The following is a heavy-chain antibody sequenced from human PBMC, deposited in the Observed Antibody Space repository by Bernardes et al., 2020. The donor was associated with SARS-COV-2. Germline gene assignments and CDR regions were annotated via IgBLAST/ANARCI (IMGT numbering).Heavy chain of an antibody. CDR2: ISYDGSNK. CDR3: ARGGIAAAGPYFDY. V-gene: IGHV3-30-3*01. CDR1: GFTFSSYA. D-gene: IGHD6-13*01. J-gene: IGHJ4*02. Sequence: SLRLSCAASGFTFSSYAMHWVRQAPGKGLEWVAVISYDGSNKYYADSVKGRFTISRDNSKNTLYLQMNSLRAEDTAVYYCARGGIAAAGPYFDYWGQGTLVTVSS.